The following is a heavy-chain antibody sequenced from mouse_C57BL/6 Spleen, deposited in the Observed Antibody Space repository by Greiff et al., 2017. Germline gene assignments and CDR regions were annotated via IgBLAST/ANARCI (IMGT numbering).Heavy chain of an antibody. CDR2: IDPSDSYT. V-gene: IGHV1-50*01. CDR3: ARWRGSLFDY. Sequence: QVQLQQPGAELVKPGASVKLSCKASGYTFTSYWMQWVKQRPGQGLEWIGEIDPSDSYTNYNQKFKGKATLTVDTSSSTAYMQLSSLTSEDSAVYYCARWRGSLFDYWGQGTTLTVSS. J-gene: IGHJ2*01. CDR1: GYTFTSYW.